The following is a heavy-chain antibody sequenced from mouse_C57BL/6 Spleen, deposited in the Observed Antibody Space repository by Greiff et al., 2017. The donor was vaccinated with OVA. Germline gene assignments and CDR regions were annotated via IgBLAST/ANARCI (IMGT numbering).Heavy chain of an antibody. J-gene: IGHJ1*03. V-gene: IGHV1-55*01. CDR2: IYPGSGST. Sequence: VQLQQPGAELVKPGASVKMSCKASGYTFTSYWITWVKQRPGQGLEWIGDIYPGSGSTNYNEKFKSKATLTVDTSSSTAYMQLSSLTSEDSAVYYCARKGTSSRYFDVWGTGTTVTVSS. CDR3: ARKGTSSRYFDV. CDR1: GYTFTSYW.